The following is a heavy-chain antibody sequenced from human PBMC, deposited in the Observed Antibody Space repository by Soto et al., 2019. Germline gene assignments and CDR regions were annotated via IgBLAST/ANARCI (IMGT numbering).Heavy chain of an antibody. J-gene: IGHJ4*02. CDR2: ISAYNGNT. CDR3: ARLHPYDYVWGSYRYRFDY. CDR1: GYTFTSYG. V-gene: IGHV1-18*04. D-gene: IGHD3-16*02. Sequence: QVQLVQSEAEVKKPGASVKVSCKASGYTFTSYGISWVRQAPGQGLEWMGWISAYNGNTNYAQKLQGRVTMTTDTSTSTAYMELRSLRSDDTAVYYCARLHPYDYVWGSYRYRFDYWGQGTLVTVSS.